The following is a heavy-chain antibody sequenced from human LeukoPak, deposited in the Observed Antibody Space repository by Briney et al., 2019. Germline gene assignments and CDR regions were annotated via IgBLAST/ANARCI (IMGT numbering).Heavy chain of an antibody. D-gene: IGHD3-22*01. V-gene: IGHV4-34*01. CDR2: INHSGST. J-gene: IGHJ6*03. CDR1: GGSFSGYY. Sequence: SETLSLTCAVYGGSFSGYYWSWIRQPPGKGLEWIGEINHSGSTNYNPSLKSRVTISVDTSKNQFSLKLSSVSAADTAVYYCARTYDSPGYYSPDYYYMDVWGKGTTVTISS. CDR3: ARTYDSPGYYSPDYYYMDV.